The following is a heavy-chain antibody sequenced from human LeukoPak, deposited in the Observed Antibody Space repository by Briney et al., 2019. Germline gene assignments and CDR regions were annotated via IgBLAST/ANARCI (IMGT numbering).Heavy chain of an antibody. CDR3: AKTSAGIRGGYFDY. J-gene: IGHJ4*02. CDR2: ISDSGGNT. V-gene: IGHV3-23*01. CDR1: GFTFSSYA. Sequence: GGSLRLSCAASGFTFSSYAMSWVRQAPGKGLEWVSLISDSGGNTYYADSVKGRFTISRDNSKNTLFLQMSSLRAEDTAVYYCAKTSAGIRGGYFDYWGQGTLVTVSS. D-gene: IGHD3-10*01.